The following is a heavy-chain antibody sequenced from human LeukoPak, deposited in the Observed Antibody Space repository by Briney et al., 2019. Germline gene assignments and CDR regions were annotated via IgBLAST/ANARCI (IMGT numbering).Heavy chain of an antibody. V-gene: IGHV4-61*01. D-gene: IGHD6-6*01. CDR2: IYYSGST. J-gene: IGHJ6*03. CDR3: ARGRSIAFGMDV. CDR1: GGSISSGSYY. Sequence: SETLSLTCTVSGGSISSGSYYWSWIRQPPGKGLEWIGYIYYSGSTNYNPSLKSRVTISVDTSKNQFSLKLSSVTAADAAVYYWARGRSIAFGMDVGGKGTTVTVSS.